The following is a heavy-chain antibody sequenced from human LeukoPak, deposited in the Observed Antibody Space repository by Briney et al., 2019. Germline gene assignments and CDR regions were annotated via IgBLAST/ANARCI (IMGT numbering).Heavy chain of an antibody. V-gene: IGHV4-39*07. J-gene: IGHJ4*02. CDR1: GDSINSINYY. D-gene: IGHD1-26*01. CDR2: TSSGGHT. Sequence: PSETLSLTCTVSGDSINSINYYWGWIRQPPGEGLEWIASTSSGGHTFYNPSLKSRVTILIDTSKNQFSLKLASVTAADTAIYYCARDQRSLYDFWGQGSLVTVSS. CDR3: ARDQRSLYDF.